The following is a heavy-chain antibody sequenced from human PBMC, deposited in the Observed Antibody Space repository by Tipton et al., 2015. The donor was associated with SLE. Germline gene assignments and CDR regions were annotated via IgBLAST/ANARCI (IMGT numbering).Heavy chain of an antibody. J-gene: IGHJ4*02. V-gene: IGHV3-23*01. CDR2: ISGSGGST. CDR1: GFTFSSYA. Sequence: GSLRLSCAASGFTFSSYAMSWVRQAPGKGLEWVSAISGSGGSTYYADSVKGRFTISRDNSKNTLYLQMNSLRAEDTAVYYCAKDGVGASDTDYWGQGTLVTVSS. CDR3: AKDGVGASDTDY. D-gene: IGHD1-26*01.